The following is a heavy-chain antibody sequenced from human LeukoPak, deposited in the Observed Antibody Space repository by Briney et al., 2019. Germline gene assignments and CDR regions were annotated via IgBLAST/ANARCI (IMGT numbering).Heavy chain of an antibody. J-gene: IGHJ4*02. CDR3: AKVRWGFRCSSTSCYEPADY. CDR2: ISGSGGST. D-gene: IGHD2-2*01. Sequence: PGGSLRLSCAASGFTLSSYAMSWVRQAPGKGLEWVSAISGSGGSTYYADSVKGRFTISRDNSKNTLYLQMNSLRAEDTAVYYCAKVRWGFRCSSTSCYEPADYWGQGTLVTVSS. V-gene: IGHV3-23*01. CDR1: GFTLSSYA.